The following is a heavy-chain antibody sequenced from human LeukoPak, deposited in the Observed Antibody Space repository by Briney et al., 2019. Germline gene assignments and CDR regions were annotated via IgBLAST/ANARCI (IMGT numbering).Heavy chain of an antibody. J-gene: IGHJ6*03. Sequence: SETLSLTCSVSGGSISSYYWSWIRQPPGKGLEWIGYIYYSGSTNYNPSLKSRVTISVDTSKNQFSLKLSSVTAADTAVYYCARVGGGNEGVGYYYMDVWGKGTTVTVSS. CDR2: IYYSGST. D-gene: IGHD4-23*01. V-gene: IGHV4-59*01. CDR1: GGSISSYY. CDR3: ARVGGGNEGVGYYYMDV.